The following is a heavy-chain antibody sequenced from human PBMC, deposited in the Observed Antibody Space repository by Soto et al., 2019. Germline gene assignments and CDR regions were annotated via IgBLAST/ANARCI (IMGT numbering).Heavy chain of an antibody. Sequence: QVQLVQSGAEVKKPGASVTVSCQASGFTFNTYVITWVRQAPGQGLDWLGWISVYHGNTNYAQKVQGRVTMTTATSPSTAYMELRSLRSDDTAVYYCARGGSGSYRMFDYWGQGTLVTVSS. J-gene: IGHJ4*02. CDR1: GFTFNTYV. V-gene: IGHV1-18*01. D-gene: IGHD1-26*01. CDR2: ISVYHGNT. CDR3: ARGGSGSYRMFDY.